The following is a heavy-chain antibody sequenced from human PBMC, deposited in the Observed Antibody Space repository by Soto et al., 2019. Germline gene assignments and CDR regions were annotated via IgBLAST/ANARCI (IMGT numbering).Heavy chain of an antibody. CDR3: ASNYYDSSGYYYFISLIV. D-gene: IGHD3-22*01. CDR1: GGTFSSYA. J-gene: IGHJ4*02. CDR2: IIPIFGTA. Sequence: SVKVSCKGSGGTFSSYAISWVRQAPGQGLEWMGGIIPIFGTANYAQKFQGRVTITADESTSTAYMELSSLRSEDTAVYYCASNYYDSSGYYYFISLIVWGQGTLVTVSS. V-gene: IGHV1-69*13.